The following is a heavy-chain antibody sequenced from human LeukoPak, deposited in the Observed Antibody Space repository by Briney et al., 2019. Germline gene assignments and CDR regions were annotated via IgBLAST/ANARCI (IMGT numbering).Heavy chain of an antibody. D-gene: IGHD3-9*01. J-gene: IGHJ4*02. CDR1: GYTFTGYY. Sequence: ASVKVSCKASGYTFTGYYMHWVRQAPGQGLEWMGWINPNSGGTNYAQKFQGRVTMTTDTSTSTAYMELRSLRSDDTAVYYCARVATIFWDYWGQGTLVTVSS. CDR2: INPNSGGT. V-gene: IGHV1-2*02. CDR3: ARVATIFWDY.